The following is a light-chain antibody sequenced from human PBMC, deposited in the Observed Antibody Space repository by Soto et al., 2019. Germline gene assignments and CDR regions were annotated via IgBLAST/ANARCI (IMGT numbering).Light chain of an antibody. CDR2: GAS. J-gene: IGKJ3*01. CDR3: QQYNNWFGT. Sequence: EIVMTQSPATLSVSPGERATLSCRASQSVSSNLAWYQQKTGQSPRIIIYGASTRATGIPARFSGSGSGTELTLTISSLQSEDFAVYYCQQYNNWFGTFGPGTKVDIK. V-gene: IGKV3-15*01. CDR1: QSVSSN.